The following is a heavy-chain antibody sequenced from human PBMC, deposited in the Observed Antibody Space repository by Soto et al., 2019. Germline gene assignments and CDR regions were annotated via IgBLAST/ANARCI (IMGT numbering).Heavy chain of an antibody. V-gene: IGHV4-61*01. J-gene: IGHJ4*02. D-gene: IGHD3-22*01. CDR3: ASTDSSGYYNFDY. CDR1: GGSVSSGSYY. CDR2: IYYSGST. Sequence: SETLSLTXTVSGGSVSSGSYYWSWIRQPPGKGLEWIGYIYYSGSTNYNPSLKSRVTISVDTSKNQFSLKLSSVTAADTAVYYCASTDSSGYYNFDYWGQGTLVTVSS.